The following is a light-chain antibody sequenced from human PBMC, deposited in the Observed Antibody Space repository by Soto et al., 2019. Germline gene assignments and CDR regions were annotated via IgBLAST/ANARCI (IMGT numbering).Light chain of an antibody. V-gene: IGKV1-39*01. CDR2: AAS. CDR3: QQSYSTPN. CDR1: QSISSY. Sequence: DIQMTQSPSTLSASVGERATLTCRASQSISSYLNWYQQKPGKAPRLLIYAASSLQSGVPSRFSGSGSGTDFTLTISRLQHEDFATYCWQQSYSTPNFGQGTKLEIK. J-gene: IGKJ2*01.